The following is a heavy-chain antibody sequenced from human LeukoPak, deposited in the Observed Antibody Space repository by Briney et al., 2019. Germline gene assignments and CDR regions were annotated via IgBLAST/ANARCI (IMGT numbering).Heavy chain of an antibody. CDR2: INHSGST. Sequence: SETLSLTCAVYGGSFSGYYWSWIRQPPGKGLEWIGEINHSGSTNYNPSLKSRVTISVDTSKNQFSLKLSSVTAADTAVYYCARGGRRGYYGSGSYYRTPFGYWGQGTLVTVSS. CDR1: GGSFSGYY. J-gene: IGHJ4*02. D-gene: IGHD3-10*01. CDR3: ARGGRRGYYGSGSYYRTPFGY. V-gene: IGHV4-34*01.